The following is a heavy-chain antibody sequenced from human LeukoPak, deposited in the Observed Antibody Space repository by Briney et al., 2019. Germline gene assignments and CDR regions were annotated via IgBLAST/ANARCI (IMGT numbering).Heavy chain of an antibody. V-gene: IGHV4-34*01. J-gene: IGHJ4*02. CDR3: ARHRPRSGSYYDSSGYPSSCFDY. D-gene: IGHD3-22*01. CDR1: GGSFSGYY. CDR2: INHSGST. Sequence: SETLSLTCAVYGGSFSGYYWSWIRQPPGKGLEWIGEINHSGSTNYNPSLKSRVTISVDTSKNQFSLKLSSVTAADTAVYYCARHRPRSGSYYDSSGYPSSCFDYWGQGTLVTVSS.